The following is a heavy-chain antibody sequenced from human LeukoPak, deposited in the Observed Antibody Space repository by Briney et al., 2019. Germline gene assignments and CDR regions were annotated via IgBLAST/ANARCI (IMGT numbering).Heavy chain of an antibody. CDR1: GFNFSNYG. Sequence: PGRSLRLPCAASGFNFSNYGMYWVRQAPGKGLEWVAVIRHDGSHKYYADSVKGRFTVSRDNSKNTLYLQLNSLRAEDTALFYCAKASSGSPSCLNFWGQGTLVTVSS. D-gene: IGHD3-22*01. J-gene: IGHJ4*02. CDR2: IRHDGSHK. V-gene: IGHV3-33*06. CDR3: AKASSGSPSCLNF.